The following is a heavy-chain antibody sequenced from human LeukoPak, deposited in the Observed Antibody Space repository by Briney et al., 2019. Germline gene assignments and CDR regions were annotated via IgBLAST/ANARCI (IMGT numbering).Heavy chain of an antibody. CDR2: VSSSGGTT. D-gene: IGHD2/OR15-2a*01. V-gene: IGHV3-23*01. J-gene: IGHJ3*02. CDR1: GFTFSSYA. Sequence: GGSLRLSCAASGFTFSSYAMTWVRQAPGKGLEWVSTVSSSGGTTYYADSVKGRFTISRDNAKNTLYLQMNSLRAEDTAMYYCARDRDEYHDAFDIWGQGTMVTVSS. CDR3: ARDRDEYHDAFDI.